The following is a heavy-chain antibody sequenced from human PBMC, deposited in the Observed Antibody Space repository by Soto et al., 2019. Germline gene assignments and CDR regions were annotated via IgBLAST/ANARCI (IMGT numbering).Heavy chain of an antibody. V-gene: IGHV2-5*02. J-gene: IGHJ4*02. CDR2: IYWDDDK. D-gene: IGHD3-22*01. CDR3: AHRSYYDSSGYAYFDY. CDR1: GFSLSTSGVG. Sequence: QITLKESGPTLVKPTQTLTLTCTFSGFSLSTSGVGVGWIRQPPGKALEWLALIYWDDDKRYSPSLKSRLTITKDTSKNQVVLTMTNMDPVDTATYYCAHRSYYDSSGYAYFDYWGQGTLVTVSS.